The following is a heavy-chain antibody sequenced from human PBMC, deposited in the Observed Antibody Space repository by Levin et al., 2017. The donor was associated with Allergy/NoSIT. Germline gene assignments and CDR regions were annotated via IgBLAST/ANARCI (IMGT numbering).Heavy chain of an antibody. V-gene: IGHV3-30-3*01. D-gene: IGHD3-10*01. J-gene: IGHJ3*02. CDR3: VRDGAPDYYGASTFDI. CDR2: ISYDGSRQ. CDR1: GFTFTTYA. Sequence: GGSLRLSCAASGFTFTTYAMDWVRQAPDKGLEWVAAISYDGSRQYYGDSVKGRFTISRDNSKNTLYLQLTSLGAEDTAFYYCVRDGAPDYYGASTFDIWGQGTMVTVSS.